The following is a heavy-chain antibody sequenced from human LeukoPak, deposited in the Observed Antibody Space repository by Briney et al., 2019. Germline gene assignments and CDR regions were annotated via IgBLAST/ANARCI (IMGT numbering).Heavy chain of an antibody. Sequence: PSETLSLTCSVSGDSISSGSSYWSWIRQPAGKGLEWIGRIYTSGSINYNPSLKSRVTISVDTSKNQFSLKLSSVTAADTAVYYCARAHSSSFTLDYWGQGTLVTVSS. D-gene: IGHD6-6*01. CDR3: ARAHSSSFTLDY. CDR2: IYTSGSI. CDR1: GDSISSGSSY. J-gene: IGHJ4*02. V-gene: IGHV4-61*02.